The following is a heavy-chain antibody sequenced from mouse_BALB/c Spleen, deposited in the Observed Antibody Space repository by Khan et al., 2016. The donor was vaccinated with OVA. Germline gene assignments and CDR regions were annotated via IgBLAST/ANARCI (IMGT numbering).Heavy chain of an antibody. CDR1: GDSITSGY. CDR2: IISTGYT. V-gene: IGHV3-8*02. J-gene: IGHJ3*01. CDR3: ARSTYRYSFVY. Sequence: EVQLQESGPSLVKPSQTLSLTCSVTGDSITSGYWNWIRKFPGNKLEYMGYIISTGYTYYNPSLNSRISITRHTSKNQYYLQLSSVTDEDTATYYCARSTYRYSFVYWGQGTLVTVSA. D-gene: IGHD2-12*01.